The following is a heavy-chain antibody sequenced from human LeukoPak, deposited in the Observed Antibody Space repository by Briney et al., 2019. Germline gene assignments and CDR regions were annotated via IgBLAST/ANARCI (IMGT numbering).Heavy chain of an antibody. D-gene: IGHD4-11*01. V-gene: IGHV1-69*13. CDR2: IIPIFGTA. CDR3: ARGGSPTVTTFFYYYGMGV. J-gene: IGHJ6*02. CDR1: GGTFSSYA. Sequence: GASVNVSCKASGGTFSSYAISWVRQAPGQGLEWMGGIIPIFGTANYAQKFQGRVTITADESTSTAYMELSSLRSEDTAVYYCARGGSPTVTTFFYYYGMGVWGQGTTVTVSS.